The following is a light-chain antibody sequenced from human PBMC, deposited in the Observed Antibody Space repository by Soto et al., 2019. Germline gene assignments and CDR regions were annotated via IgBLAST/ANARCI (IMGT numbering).Light chain of an antibody. J-gene: IGLJ3*02. CDR3: GGHWGSGNWV. V-gene: IGLV8-61*01. Sequence: QTVVTQEPSLSVSPGGTVTLTCGLSSGSVSTSYSPNGYQQTPGQAPRTLIYNTNTRSSGVPDRFSGSILGNKAALTITGAKADDESQYYFGGHWGSGNWVFGRGTKMTGL. CDR2: NTN. CDR1: SGSVSTSYS.